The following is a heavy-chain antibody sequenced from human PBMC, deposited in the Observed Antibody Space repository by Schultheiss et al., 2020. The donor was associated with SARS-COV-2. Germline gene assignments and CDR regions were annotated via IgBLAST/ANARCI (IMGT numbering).Heavy chain of an antibody. CDR1: GYTFTSYG. J-gene: IGHJ6*02. V-gene: IGHV1-18*01. CDR2: ISAYNGNT. CDR3: ARVRSYDSSYYGMDV. Sequence: ASVKVSCKASGYTFTSYGISWVRQAPGQGLEWMGWISAYNGNTNYAQKLQGRVTMTTDTSTSTAYMELRSLRSDDTAVYYCARVRSYDSSYYGMDVWGQGTTVTVSS. D-gene: IGHD3-3*01.